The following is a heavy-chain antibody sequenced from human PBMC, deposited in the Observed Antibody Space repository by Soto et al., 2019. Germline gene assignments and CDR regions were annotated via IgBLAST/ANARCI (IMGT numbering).Heavy chain of an antibody. D-gene: IGHD2-21*01. CDR2: ISAYNGNT. J-gene: IGHJ6*02. Sequence: QIQLVQSGGEVKKPGASVKVSYKSSGYKFISHSITWVRQAPGQGLEWMGRISAYNGNTNYAQKLQGRVTMTTDTSTNTAYMELRSLRSDDTAVYYCARGAFCGGAPGCRDMDVWGQGTTVTVSS. CDR3: ARGAFCGGAPGCRDMDV. CDR1: GYKFISHS. V-gene: IGHV1-18*01.